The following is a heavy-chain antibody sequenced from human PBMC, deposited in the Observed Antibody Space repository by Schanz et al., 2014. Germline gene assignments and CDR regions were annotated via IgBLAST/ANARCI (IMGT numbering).Heavy chain of an antibody. D-gene: IGHD4-17*01. Sequence: QVDLEEAGPRLIKPSETLSVTCIFSGVPIRGTYWGWIRQSPGKRLELIGYMDDSGGTNYNPSLRSRVTISVGTSSYQLTLRLTSVTAADTAVYYCARGGETGPLFDSWGQGLMVTVSS. CDR3: ARGGETGPLFDS. CDR2: MDDSGGT. V-gene: IGHV4-59*01. CDR1: GVPIRGTY. J-gene: IGHJ4*02.